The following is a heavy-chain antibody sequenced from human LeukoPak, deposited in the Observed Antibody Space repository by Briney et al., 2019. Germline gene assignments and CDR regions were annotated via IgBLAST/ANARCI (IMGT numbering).Heavy chain of an antibody. J-gene: IGHJ3*02. CDR1: GYSFTSYW. D-gene: IGHD3-3*01. CDR3: ASARVTIFGAADAFDI. CDR2: IYPGDSDT. Sequence: GESLKISCKGSGYSFTSYWIGWVRQMPGKGLEWMGIIYPGDSDTRYSPSFQGQVTISADKSISTAYLQWSSLKASDTAMYYRASARVTIFGAADAFDIWGQGTMVTVSS. V-gene: IGHV5-51*01.